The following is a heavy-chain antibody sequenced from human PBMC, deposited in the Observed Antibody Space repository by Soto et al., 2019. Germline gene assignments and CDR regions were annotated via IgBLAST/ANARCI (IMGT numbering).Heavy chain of an antibody. CDR1: GGSVSNASFY. CDR3: VRVLDSSWYADL. Sequence: QVQLQESGPGLVKPSETLSLTCSVSGGSVSNASFYWTWIRQAPGTGLEYIGYIFYTGVTNDNPSLSTRVTISLDTSKNHFSLELNSMPAADTAVYYCVRVLDSSWYADLWGRGTLVTVSS. CDR2: IFYTGVT. V-gene: IGHV4-61*03. J-gene: IGHJ2*01. D-gene: IGHD3-22*01.